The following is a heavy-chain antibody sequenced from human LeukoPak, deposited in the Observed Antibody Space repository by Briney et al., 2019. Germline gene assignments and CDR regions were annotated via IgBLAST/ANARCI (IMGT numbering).Heavy chain of an antibody. J-gene: IGHJ3*02. CDR3: ARVGVQSLAFDI. CDR2: IHYSGST. D-gene: IGHD2-8*01. V-gene: IGHV4-31*03. CDR1: GGSISSGGYY. Sequence: PSQTLSLTCTVSGGSISSGGYYWSWIRQHPGKGLEWIGYIHYSGSTYYNPSLKSRVTISVDTSKNQFSLKLSSVTAADTAVYYCARVGVQSLAFDIWGQGTMVTVSS.